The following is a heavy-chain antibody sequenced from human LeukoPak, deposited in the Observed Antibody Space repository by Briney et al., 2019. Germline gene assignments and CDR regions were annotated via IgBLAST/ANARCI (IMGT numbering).Heavy chain of an antibody. D-gene: IGHD3-9*01. Sequence: GGSLRLSCAASGFTFSSYWMHWVRQAPGKGLVWVSRINSDGSSTSYADSVKGRFTISRDNSKNTLYLQMNSLRAEDTAVYYCTLRYFDWLLSDFDYWGQGTLVTVSS. CDR2: INSDGSST. CDR3: TLRYFDWLLSDFDY. CDR1: GFTFSSYW. J-gene: IGHJ4*02. V-gene: IGHV3-74*01.